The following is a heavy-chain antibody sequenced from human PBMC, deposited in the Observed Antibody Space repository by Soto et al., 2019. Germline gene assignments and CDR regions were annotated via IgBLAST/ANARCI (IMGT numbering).Heavy chain of an antibody. V-gene: IGHV4-30-2*01. D-gene: IGHD3-10*01. CDR3: ARAVSPYFGTWFDP. J-gene: IGHJ5*02. CDR2: ISQTGAT. CDR1: GGSITSGNSYS. Sequence: SETLSLTCSVSGGSITSGNSYSWAWIRQPPGRGLEWIGSISQTGATSYNPSLKSRVSVSLDKSKNQFSLRLSSVTAADMAVYYCARAVSPYFGTWFDPWGQGTLVTVSS.